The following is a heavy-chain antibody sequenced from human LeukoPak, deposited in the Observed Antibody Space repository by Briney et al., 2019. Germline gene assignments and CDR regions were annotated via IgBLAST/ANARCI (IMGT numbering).Heavy chain of an antibody. Sequence: SETLSLTCTVSGVSISNSSPYYWDWIRQPPGKGLEWIGTNYYSGSTSYNPSLTSRVTISVDTSKNQFSLNLRSVTAADTAVYFCARHKGQAEGKEAFDIWGQGTMVTVSS. CDR2: NYYSGST. D-gene: IGHD3-10*01. J-gene: IGHJ3*02. V-gene: IGHV4-39*01. CDR1: GVSISNSSPYY. CDR3: ARHKGQAEGKEAFDI.